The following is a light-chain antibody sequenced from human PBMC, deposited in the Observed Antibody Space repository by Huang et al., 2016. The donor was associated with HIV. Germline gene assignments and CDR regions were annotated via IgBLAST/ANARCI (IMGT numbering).Light chain of an antibody. CDR3: QQYDNWPLT. CDR2: GAF. J-gene: IGKJ4*01. CDR1: QSVSSN. Sequence: EIVMTQSPVTVSVSPGERATLSCRASQSVSSNLAWYQQKPGQAPRLLIYGAFTRATGIPSRFSGSGSGTELTLTISSLQSEEFTVYYCQQYDNWPLTFGGGTKVEIK. V-gene: IGKV3-15*01.